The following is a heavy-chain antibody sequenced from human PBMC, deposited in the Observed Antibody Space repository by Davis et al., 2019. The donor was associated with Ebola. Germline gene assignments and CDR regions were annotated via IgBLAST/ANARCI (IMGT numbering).Heavy chain of an antibody. V-gene: IGHV1-18*04. D-gene: IGHD1-1*01. CDR1: GYTFASYG. CDR2: INPHNGNT. CDR3: ARAQFPTTSDH. J-gene: IGHJ4*02. Sequence: ASVKVSCKASGYTFASYGITWVRQAPGQGLEWMGWINPHNGNTNYAQNVQGRVTMTTDTSTSTAYMEVGSLRSDDTAVYYCARAQFPTTSDHWGQGTLVSVSS.